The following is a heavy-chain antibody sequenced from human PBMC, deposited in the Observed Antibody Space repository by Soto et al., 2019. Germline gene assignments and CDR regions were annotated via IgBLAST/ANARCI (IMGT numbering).Heavy chain of an antibody. J-gene: IGHJ6*02. CDR3: ATRDSGYSYGPYYYYYYGMDV. CDR2: ISGSGGST. Sequence: GGSLRLSCAASGFTFSSYAMSWVRQAPGKGLEWVSAISGSGGSTYYADSVKGRFTISRDNSKNTLYLQMNSLRAEDTAVYYCATRDSGYSYGPYYYYYYGMDVWGQGTTVTVSS. V-gene: IGHV3-23*01. CDR1: GFTFSSYA. D-gene: IGHD5-18*01.